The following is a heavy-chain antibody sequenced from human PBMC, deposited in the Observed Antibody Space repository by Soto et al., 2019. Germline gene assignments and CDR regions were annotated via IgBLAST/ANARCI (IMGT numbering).Heavy chain of an antibody. CDR1: GFSLSTSGVG. D-gene: IGHD3-10*01. Sequence: QITLKESGPPLVKPTQTLTLTCTFSGFSLSTSGVGVGWIRQPLGKALEWLAVIYWDDSKTYSPSLKSRLTITKDTSRDQVVLTMTNMDPVDTATYYCAHKGSGSRAIDYWGQGARVTVSS. CDR3: AHKGSGSRAIDY. V-gene: IGHV2-5*02. J-gene: IGHJ4*02. CDR2: IYWDDSK.